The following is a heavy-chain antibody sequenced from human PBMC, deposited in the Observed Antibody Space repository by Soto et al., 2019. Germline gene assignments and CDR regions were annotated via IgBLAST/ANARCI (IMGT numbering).Heavy chain of an antibody. J-gene: IGHJ5*02. V-gene: IGHV3-74*01. CDR1: GFTFSSYW. CDR3: ARDTGDTWFDP. CDR2: INSDGGST. D-gene: IGHD7-27*01. Sequence: EVQLLESGGDLIQPGGSLRLSCVASGFTFSSYWVHWVRQAPGKGLVWVSRINSDGGSTSYADSVKGRFTISRDNVKNTVYLQMNSLRAEDTAVYYCARDTGDTWFDPWGQGTLVTVSS.